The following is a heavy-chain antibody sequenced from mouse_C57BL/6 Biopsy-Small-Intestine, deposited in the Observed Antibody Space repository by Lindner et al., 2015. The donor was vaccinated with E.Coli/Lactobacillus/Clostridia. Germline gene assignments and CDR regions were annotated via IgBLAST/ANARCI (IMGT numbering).Heavy chain of an antibody. CDR2: VYPYNGGT. Sequence: VQLQESGPVLVKPGPSVKISCKASGFTFTDYYIHWVRQSHGKSLEWIGLVYPYNGGTSYNQKFKDKATLTVDTSSSTAYMELNSLTSEDSAVFYCARDPYYFSSSGYFDYWGQGTTLTVSS. CDR3: ARDPYYFSSSGYFDY. CDR1: GFTFTDYY. D-gene: IGHD1-1*01. V-gene: IGHV1-36*01. J-gene: IGHJ2*01.